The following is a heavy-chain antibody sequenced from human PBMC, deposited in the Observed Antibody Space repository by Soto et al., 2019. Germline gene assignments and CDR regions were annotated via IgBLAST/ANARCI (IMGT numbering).Heavy chain of an antibody. CDR1: GYKFTGYA. D-gene: IGHD2-2*01. Sequence: ASVKVSCKASGYKFTGYAMRWVRQAPGQRLEWMGWINAVNGNTKYSQKFQGRVTITRDTSASTAYMELSSLRSEDTAVYYCARVGIVVVPAAVYYYYGMDVWGQGTTVTVSS. CDR3: ARVGIVVVPAAVYYYYGMDV. CDR2: INAVNGNT. J-gene: IGHJ6*02. V-gene: IGHV1-3*01.